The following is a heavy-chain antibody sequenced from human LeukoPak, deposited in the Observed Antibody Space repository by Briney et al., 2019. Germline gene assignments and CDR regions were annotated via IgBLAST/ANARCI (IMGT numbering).Heavy chain of an antibody. CDR2: IYHSGST. V-gene: IGHV4-34*09. CDR1: GGSLSDYY. CDR3: ARAELSHRGYHYGMDV. J-gene: IGHJ6*02. D-gene: IGHD1-14*01. Sequence: PSETLSLTCAVYGGSLSDYYWSWIRQPPGKGLEWIGYIYHSGSTYYNPSLKSRVIISADTSKNQLSLKLSSVTAADTAVYYCARAELSHRGYHYGMDVWGQGATVTVS.